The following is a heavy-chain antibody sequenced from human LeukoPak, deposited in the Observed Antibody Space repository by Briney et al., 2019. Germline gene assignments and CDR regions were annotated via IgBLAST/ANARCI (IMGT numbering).Heavy chain of an antibody. CDR1: GLNFRIFA. J-gene: IGHJ4*02. Sequence: HPGKSLRLSCVASGLNFRIFAINWVPHAPGKGLEWVSGSSSDGKNNLYVHSSKGRSTVPREYPMNTLYLQMNNLRTEDTAVYFCAKCYLGSSRSMDSWGRGTLATVSS. V-gene: IGHV3-30*18. D-gene: IGHD2-2*01. CDR3: AKCYLGSSRSMDS. CDR2: SSSDGKNN.